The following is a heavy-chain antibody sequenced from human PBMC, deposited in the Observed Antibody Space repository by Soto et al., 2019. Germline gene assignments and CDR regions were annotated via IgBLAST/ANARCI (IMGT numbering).Heavy chain of an antibody. D-gene: IGHD7-27*01. J-gene: IGHJ2*01. CDR1: GFTFSSYY. V-gene: IGHV3-13*05. Sequence: GGSLRLSCAASGFTFSSYYMHWVRQATGKGLEWVSAIGTAGDPNYPGSVKGRFTISRENAKNTLYLQMNSLRAGDTAVYYCARGLTGSSHYWYFDLWGRGTLVTVSS. CDR3: ARGLTGSSHYWYFDL. CDR2: IGTAGDP.